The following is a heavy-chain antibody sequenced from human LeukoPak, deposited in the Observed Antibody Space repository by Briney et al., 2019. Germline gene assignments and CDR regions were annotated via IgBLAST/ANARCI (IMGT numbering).Heavy chain of an antibody. CDR2: IYYSGST. V-gene: IGHV4-59*08. D-gene: IGHD1-26*01. CDR3: ARHGGLLRSPLFDY. J-gene: IGHJ4*02. Sequence: SETLSLTCTVSGGSISSYYWSWIRQPPGKGLEWIGYIYYSGSTNYNPSLKCRVTISVDTSKNQFSLKLSSVTAADTAVYYCARHGGLLRSPLFDYWGRGTLVTVSS. CDR1: GGSISSYY.